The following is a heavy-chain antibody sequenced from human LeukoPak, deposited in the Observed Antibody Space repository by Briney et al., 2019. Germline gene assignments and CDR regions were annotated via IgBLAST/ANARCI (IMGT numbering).Heavy chain of an antibody. CDR3: ARVAGWELQGAFDI. Sequence: SETLSLTCTVSGGSISSGGYYWSWIRQPPGKGLEWIGYIYHSGSTYYNPSLKSRVTISVDRSKNQFSLKLSSVTAADTAVYYCARVAGWELQGAFDIWGQGTMVTVSS. CDR1: GGSISSGGYY. CDR2: IYHSGST. V-gene: IGHV4-30-2*01. J-gene: IGHJ3*02. D-gene: IGHD1-26*01.